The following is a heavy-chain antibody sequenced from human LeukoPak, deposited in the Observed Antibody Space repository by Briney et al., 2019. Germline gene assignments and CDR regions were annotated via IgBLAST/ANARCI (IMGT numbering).Heavy chain of an antibody. Sequence: SETLSLTCAVYGGSFSGYYWSWIRQPPGKGLEWIGEINHSGSTNYNPSLKSRVTISVDTSKNQFSLKLSSVTAADTAVCYCARDCSGGSCYLGTMDVWGKGTTVTISS. CDR3: ARDCSGGSCYLGTMDV. D-gene: IGHD2-15*01. V-gene: IGHV4-34*01. CDR1: GGSFSGYY. J-gene: IGHJ6*03. CDR2: INHSGST.